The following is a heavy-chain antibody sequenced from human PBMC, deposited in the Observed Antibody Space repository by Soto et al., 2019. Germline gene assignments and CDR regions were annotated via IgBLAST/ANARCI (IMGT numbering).Heavy chain of an antibody. CDR3: AREAYSSSFLNWFDP. CDR2: ISYDGSNK. V-gene: IGHV3-30-3*01. Sequence: QVQLVESGGGVVQPGRSLRLSCAASGFTFSSYAMHWVRQAPGKGLEWVAVISYDGSNKYYADSVKGRFTISRDNSKNTLYLQMNSLRAEDTAVYYCAREAYSSSFLNWFDPWGQGTLVTVSS. CDR1: GFTFSSYA. D-gene: IGHD6-13*01. J-gene: IGHJ5*02.